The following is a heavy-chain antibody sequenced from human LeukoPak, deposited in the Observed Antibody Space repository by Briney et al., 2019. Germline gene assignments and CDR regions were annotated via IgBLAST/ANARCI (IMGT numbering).Heavy chain of an antibody. V-gene: IGHV3-49*04. J-gene: IGHJ4*02. CDR1: GFTFGDYA. CDR2: IRSKAYGGTT. D-gene: IGHD3-22*01. Sequence: GGSLRLSCTASGFTFGDYAMSWVRQAPGKGLEWVGLIRSKAYGGTTEYAASVKGRFTISRDDSKSIAYLQMNSLKTEDTAVYYCTRCVGGYYFFDYWGQGTLVTVSS. CDR3: TRCVGGYYFFDY.